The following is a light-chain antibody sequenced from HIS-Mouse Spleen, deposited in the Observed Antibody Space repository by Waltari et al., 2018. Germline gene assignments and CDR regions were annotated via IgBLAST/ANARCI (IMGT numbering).Light chain of an antibody. Sequence: YKLTQTPSVSAPPGQLARITGAGDALPKKYAPGYRQKSGQAPVLVIYEDSKRPSGIPERFSGSSSGTMATLTISGAQVEDEADYYCYSTDSSGNHRVFGGGTKLTVL. CDR2: EDS. CDR3: YSTDSSGNHRV. CDR1: ALPKKY. V-gene: IGLV3-10*01. J-gene: IGLJ2*01.